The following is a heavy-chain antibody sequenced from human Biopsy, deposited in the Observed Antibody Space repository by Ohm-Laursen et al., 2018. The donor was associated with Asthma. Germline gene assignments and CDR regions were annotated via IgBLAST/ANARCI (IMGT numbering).Heavy chain of an antibody. V-gene: IGHV3-30*01. CDR3: VRDGTDDAFDI. Sequence: SLRLSCAATGFSFSNFAIHWVRQAPGKGLEWVGVISKDASTQDYADSVKGRFTMSRDNSKNTLDLQMNSLREEDTAMYYCVRDGTDDAFDIWGQGTVVSVSS. CDR1: GFSFSNFA. J-gene: IGHJ3*02. D-gene: IGHD1-1*01. CDR2: ISKDASTQ.